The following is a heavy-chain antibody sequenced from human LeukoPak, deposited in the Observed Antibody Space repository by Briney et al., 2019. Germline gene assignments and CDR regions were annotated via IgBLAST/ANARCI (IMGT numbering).Heavy chain of an antibody. CDR1: GFTFSSYS. D-gene: IGHD3-3*01. V-gene: IGHV3-21*01. Sequence: GGSLRLSCAASGFTFSSYSMNWVRQAPGKGLEWVSSISSSSSYIYYADSVKGRFTISRDNAKNSLYLQMNSLRAEDTAVYYCASGMTLRFLEWLSSWSQGTLVTVSS. CDR3: ASGMTLRFLEWLSS. J-gene: IGHJ5*02. CDR2: ISSSSSYI.